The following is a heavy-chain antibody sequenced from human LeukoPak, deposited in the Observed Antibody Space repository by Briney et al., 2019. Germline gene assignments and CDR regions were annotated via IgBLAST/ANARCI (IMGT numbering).Heavy chain of an antibody. CDR3: ARGPVRGVTPYYFDY. V-gene: IGHV3-64*01. D-gene: IGHD3-10*01. CDR2: ISSIGGST. CDR1: GFTFSSYA. Sequence: GGSLRLSCAASGFTFSSYAMHWVRQAPGKGLEYVSAISSIGGSTYYANSVKGRFTISRDNSKNTLYLQMGSLRAEDMAVYYCARGPVRGVTPYYFDYWGQGTLVTVSS. J-gene: IGHJ4*02.